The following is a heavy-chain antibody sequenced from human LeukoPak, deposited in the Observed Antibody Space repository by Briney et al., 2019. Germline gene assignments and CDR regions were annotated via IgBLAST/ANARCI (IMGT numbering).Heavy chain of an antibody. J-gene: IGHJ3*01. CDR3: AKGTTVTRAFGF. V-gene: IGHV3-9*01. CDR1: GFTFDDYA. Sequence: PGRSLRLSCAASGFTFDDYAMHWVRQAPGKGLEWVSGISWDSSSICYADSVKGRFTISRDNAKNSLYLQMNSLRAEDTALYYCAKGTTVTRAFGFWGQGTMVTVSS. CDR2: ISWDSSSI. D-gene: IGHD4-17*01.